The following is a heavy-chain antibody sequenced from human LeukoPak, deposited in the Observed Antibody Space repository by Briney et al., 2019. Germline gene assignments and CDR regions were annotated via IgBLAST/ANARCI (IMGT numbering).Heavy chain of an antibody. CDR2: ISWNSGNI. D-gene: IGHD6-6*01. V-gene: IGHV3-9*01. Sequence: GGSLRLSCAASGFPFDDYAMHWVRQAPGKGLEWVSGISWNSGNIGSADSVKGRFTISRDNAKTSLYLQMNSLRPEDTALYYRAKDIRIGHSSSPTFDYWGQGTLVTVSS. CDR1: GFPFDDYA. CDR3: AKDIRIGHSSSPTFDY. J-gene: IGHJ4*02.